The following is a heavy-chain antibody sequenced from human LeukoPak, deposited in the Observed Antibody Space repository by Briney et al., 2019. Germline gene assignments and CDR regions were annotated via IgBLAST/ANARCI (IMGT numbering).Heavy chain of an antibody. J-gene: IGHJ4*02. V-gene: IGHV3-7*03. D-gene: IGHD3-16*02. CDR2: IKQDGSDK. Sequence: GGSLRLSCAASGFTFSDYWMSWVRQAPAKGPEWVANIKQDGSDKYYVDSVKGRFTISRDNSKNTLYLQMNSLRAEDTALYHCARDGGVWGSYRYFDYWGQGTLVTVSS. CDR1: GFTFSDYW. CDR3: ARDGGVWGSYRYFDY.